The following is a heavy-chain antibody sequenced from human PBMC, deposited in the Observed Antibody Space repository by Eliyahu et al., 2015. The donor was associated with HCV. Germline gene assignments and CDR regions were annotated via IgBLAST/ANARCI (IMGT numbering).Heavy chain of an antibody. D-gene: IGHD5-24*01. Sequence: QVHLAESGGDVVQPGGSLXXSCAASGFXFXNYGMHWVRQAPGKGLEWVAVISYDGITKYYADSVKGRFTISKDNSKNMLYLQMNSLRVEDTAMYYCAKAXEMTTIMSAGDYWGQGTLVTVSS. V-gene: IGHV3-30*18. CDR2: ISYDGITK. CDR1: GFXFXNYG. CDR3: AKAXEMTTIMSAGDY. J-gene: IGHJ4*02.